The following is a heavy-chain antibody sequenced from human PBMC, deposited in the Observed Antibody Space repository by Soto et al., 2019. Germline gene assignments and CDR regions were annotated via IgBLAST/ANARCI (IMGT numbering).Heavy chain of an antibody. CDR2: INHRGNT. CDR3: ARVDDY. Sequence: PSGTLSLTCTVYGGSFSGYYWSWIRQPPGKGLEWIGEINHRGNTKYNPSLRSRVSISVDTSKNQFSLEVSSVTAADTAVYYCARVDDYWSQGTLVTVSS. V-gene: IGHV4-34*01. J-gene: IGHJ4*02. CDR1: GGSFSGYY.